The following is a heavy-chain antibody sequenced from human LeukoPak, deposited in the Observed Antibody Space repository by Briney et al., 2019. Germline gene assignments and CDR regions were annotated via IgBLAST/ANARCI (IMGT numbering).Heavy chain of an antibody. CDR2: INHSGST. D-gene: IGHD3-10*01. CDR1: GGSFSGYY. Sequence: PSETLSLTCAVCGGSFSGYYWSWIRQPPGKGLEWIGEINHSGSTNYNPSLKSRVTISVGTSKNQFSLKLSSVTAADTAVYYCAREGKKAHYYGSGSYYNRAFDYWGQGTLVTVSS. CDR3: AREGKKAHYYGSGSYYNRAFDY. V-gene: IGHV4-34*01. J-gene: IGHJ4*02.